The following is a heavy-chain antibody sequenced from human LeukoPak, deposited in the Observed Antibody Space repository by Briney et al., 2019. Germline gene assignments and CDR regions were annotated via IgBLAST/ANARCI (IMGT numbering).Heavy chain of an antibody. CDR1: GGTISSYA. V-gene: IGHV1-69*06. CDR3: ARKQLPPRYNWKAVGAFDI. Sequence: ASVKVSCKASGGTISSYAISWVRQAPGQGLEWRGGIIPIFGTANYAQKFQGRVTITADKSASTAYMELSSLRSEDTAVYYCARKQLPPRYNWKAVGAFDIWGQGTMVTVFS. CDR2: IIPIFGTA. D-gene: IGHD1-1*01. J-gene: IGHJ3*02.